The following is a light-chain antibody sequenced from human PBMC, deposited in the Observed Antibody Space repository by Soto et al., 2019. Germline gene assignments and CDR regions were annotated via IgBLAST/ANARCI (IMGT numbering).Light chain of an antibody. CDR2: EVS. J-gene: IGLJ3*02. Sequence: QSALTQPASVSGSPGQSITISCTGTSSDVGGYNYVSWYQQYPGKAPKLMISEVSNRPSGVSNRFSGSKSGNTASLTISGLQAEDEADYYCSSYTSSSTLWVFGGGTKLTVL. V-gene: IGLV2-14*01. CDR1: SSDVGGYNY. CDR3: SSYTSSSTLWV.